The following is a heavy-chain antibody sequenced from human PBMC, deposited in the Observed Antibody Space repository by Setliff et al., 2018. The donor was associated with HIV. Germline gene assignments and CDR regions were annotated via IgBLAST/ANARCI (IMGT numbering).Heavy chain of an antibody. J-gene: IGHJ6*03. Sequence: SCKASGYSFTNYALNWVRQAPGQGLEWMGWINTNTGNPRDAQGYTGRLVCAGDTSVSTAFLQISSLKAEDTAVDYCAAMIVNYYYMDVWGKGTTVTVSS. D-gene: IGHD3-22*01. CDR3: AAMIVNYYYMDV. V-gene: IGHV7-4-1*02. CDR2: INTNTGNP. CDR1: GYSFTNYA.